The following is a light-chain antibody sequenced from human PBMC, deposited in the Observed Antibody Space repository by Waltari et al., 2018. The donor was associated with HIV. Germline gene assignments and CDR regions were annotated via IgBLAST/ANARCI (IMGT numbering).Light chain of an antibody. Sequence: SFQLTQPHSVSVSPGQTARITCSGETLPRQYVFWYQQRPGQAPVLVIYKDNEMPSGIPERFSGSTSGTTVALTISGVQPEDEADYYCQSSDSSGAYWVFGGGTKLTVL. CDR1: TLPRQY. J-gene: IGLJ3*02. V-gene: IGLV3-25*03. CDR2: KDN. CDR3: QSSDSSGAYWV.